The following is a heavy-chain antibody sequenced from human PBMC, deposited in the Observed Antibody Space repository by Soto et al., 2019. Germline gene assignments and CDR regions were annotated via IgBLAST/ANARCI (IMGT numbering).Heavy chain of an antibody. CDR1: GYTFTSYA. Sequence: ASVKVSCKASGYTFTSYAMHWVRQAPRQRLEWMGWINAGNGNTKYSQKFQGRVTITRDTSASTAYMELSSLRSEDTAVYYCARDRYYYDSSGYWPVDYWGQGTLVTVSS. CDR2: INAGNGNT. D-gene: IGHD3-22*01. V-gene: IGHV1-3*01. J-gene: IGHJ4*02. CDR3: ARDRYYYDSSGYWPVDY.